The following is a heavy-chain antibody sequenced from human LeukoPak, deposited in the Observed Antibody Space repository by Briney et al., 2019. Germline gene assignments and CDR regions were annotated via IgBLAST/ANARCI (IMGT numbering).Heavy chain of an antibody. D-gene: IGHD3-10*01. V-gene: IGHV4-4*07. CDR1: GGSISNHQ. Sequence: SETLSLTCSVSGGSISNHQYGWIRQSAGRGLGWIGRIFSSGSTTYNPSLKSRVTMSVDTSNNQFSRNLSSVAAADTAFYYCVREPGGGLLFDYWGQGNLVTVSS. CDR3: VREPGGGLLFDY. J-gene: IGHJ4*02. CDR2: IFSSGST.